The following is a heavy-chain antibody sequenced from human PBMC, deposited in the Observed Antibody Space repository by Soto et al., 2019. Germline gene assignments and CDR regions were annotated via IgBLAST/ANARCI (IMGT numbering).Heavy chain of an antibody. CDR2: TYWDDDK. J-gene: IGHJ4*02. CDR3: THGSGWLFDY. V-gene: IGHV2-5*02. Sequence: QITLEESGPTLVKPTQTLTLTCTFSRVSLNERAVGVGWMRQPPGKALEWLAFTYWDDDKHYRPSLKNRLTITKDTSKNQVVLTMTNTDPADPATYYCTHGSGWLFDYWGQGTQVTVSS. CDR1: RVSLNERAVG. D-gene: IGHD6-19*01.